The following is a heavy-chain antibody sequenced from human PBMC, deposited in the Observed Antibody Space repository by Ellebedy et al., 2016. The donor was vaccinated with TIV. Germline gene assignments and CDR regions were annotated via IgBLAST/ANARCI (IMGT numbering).Heavy chain of an antibody. V-gene: IGHV1-8*01. Sequence: ASVKVSCXASGYTFTSYDINWVRQATGQGLEWMGWMNPNSGNTGYAQKFQGRVTMTRNTSISTAYMELSSLRSEDTAVYYCARVAIFGVGVWFNPWGQGTLVTVSS. CDR3: ARVAIFGVGVWFNP. J-gene: IGHJ5*02. D-gene: IGHD3-3*01. CDR1: GYTFTSYD. CDR2: MNPNSGNT.